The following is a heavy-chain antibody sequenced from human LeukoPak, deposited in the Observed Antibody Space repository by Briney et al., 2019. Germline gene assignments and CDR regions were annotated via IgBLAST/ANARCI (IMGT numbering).Heavy chain of an antibody. CDR1: GYTFTGYY. Sequence: ASVKVSCKASGYTFTGYYMHWVRQAPGQGLEWMGWINPNSGGTNYAQKFRGRVTMTRDTSNSTAYMDLSRLRSDDTAVYYCARDDDFVDHWGQGSLVTVSS. V-gene: IGHV1-2*02. D-gene: IGHD1-1*01. J-gene: IGHJ4*02. CDR3: ARDDDFVDH. CDR2: INPNSGGT.